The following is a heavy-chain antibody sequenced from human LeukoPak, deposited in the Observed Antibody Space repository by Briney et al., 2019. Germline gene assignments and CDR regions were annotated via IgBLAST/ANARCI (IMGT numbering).Heavy chain of an antibody. V-gene: IGHV3-30*02. D-gene: IGHD3-16*02. CDR3: ARSREGGLGELSLSPRPPDAFDI. J-gene: IGHJ3*02. CDR1: VFTFSSYG. Sequence: GGSLRLSCAASVFTFSSYGMHWVRQAPGKGLEWVAFIRYDGSNKYYADSVKGRFTISRDNSKNTLYLQMNSLRAEDTAVYYCARSREGGLGELSLSPRPPDAFDIWGQGTMVTVSS. CDR2: IRYDGSNK.